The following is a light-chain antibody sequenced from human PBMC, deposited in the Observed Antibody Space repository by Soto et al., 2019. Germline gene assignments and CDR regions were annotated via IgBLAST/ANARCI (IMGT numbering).Light chain of an antibody. CDR1: QSFSNW. Sequence: DIQMTQSPSTLSASVGDTVTITCRASQSFSNWLAWYQQKPGKASKFLIYNASTLESGVPSRFSGSGSGTEFTLTISSLQHDDFAPYYCQQYNSYSWTFGQGTKVEIK. V-gene: IGKV1-5*03. CDR2: NAS. CDR3: QQYNSYSWT. J-gene: IGKJ1*01.